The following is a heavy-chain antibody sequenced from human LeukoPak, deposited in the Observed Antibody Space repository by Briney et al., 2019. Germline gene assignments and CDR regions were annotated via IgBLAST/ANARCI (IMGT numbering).Heavy chain of an antibody. Sequence: SETLSPTCTVSGGSISSYYWSWLRQPPGKGLEWIGYIYTSGSTKYNPSLKSRVTISVDTSKNQFSLKVSSVTAADTAVYYCARHNSPSIAARGFDYWGQGTLVTVSS. V-gene: IGHV4-4*09. D-gene: IGHD6-6*01. J-gene: IGHJ4*02. CDR2: IYTSGST. CDR3: ARHNSPSIAARGFDY. CDR1: GGSISSYY.